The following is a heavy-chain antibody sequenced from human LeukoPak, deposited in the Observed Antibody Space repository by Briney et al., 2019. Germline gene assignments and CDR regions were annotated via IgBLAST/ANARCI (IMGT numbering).Heavy chain of an antibody. CDR1: GGIFSTYA. CDR2: IIAIVGTA. V-gene: IGHV1-69*05. D-gene: IGHD3-10*01. J-gene: IGHJ6*03. Sequence: SVKVSCKASGGIFSTYAISWVRQAPGQGLEWMAGIIAIVGTANYAQTLQGRVTITTDESKSTAYMELSSLRAEDTAVYYCARDTSYYDGSGSYLMDVWGKGTGVSVSS. CDR3: ARDTSYYDGSGSYLMDV.